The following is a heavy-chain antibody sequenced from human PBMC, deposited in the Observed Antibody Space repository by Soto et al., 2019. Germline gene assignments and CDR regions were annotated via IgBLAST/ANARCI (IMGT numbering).Heavy chain of an antibody. J-gene: IGHJ4*01. V-gene: IGHV4-38-2*01. CDR3: ARVHVMVVAGSTFDY. CDR2: IYHGGTT. CDR1: GYSLSSGSY. Sequence: CAVSGYSLSSGSYWGWIRQPPGKGPEWIASIYHGGTTFYNPSLKSRVTLSVDTSKNHYSLKLRSVTAADTAVYYCARVHVMVVAGSTFDYWGPGILVTVSS. D-gene: IGHD6-19*01.